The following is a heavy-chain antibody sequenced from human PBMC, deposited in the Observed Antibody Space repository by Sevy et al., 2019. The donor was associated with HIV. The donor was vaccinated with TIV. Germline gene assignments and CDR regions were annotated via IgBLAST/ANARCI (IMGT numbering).Heavy chain of an antibody. V-gene: IGHV3-23*01. Sequence: LSLTCAASGFTYSNYAMSWVRQAPGKGLEWVSTISGSCDNTYYADSVKGRFTISRDNSKNTLYLQMSSLRAEDTAVYYCAKSPSKYYYDSSNYNWFDPWGQGTLVTVSS. J-gene: IGHJ5*02. CDR2: ISGSCDNT. D-gene: IGHD3-22*01. CDR3: AKSPSKYYYDSSNYNWFDP. CDR1: GFTYSNYA.